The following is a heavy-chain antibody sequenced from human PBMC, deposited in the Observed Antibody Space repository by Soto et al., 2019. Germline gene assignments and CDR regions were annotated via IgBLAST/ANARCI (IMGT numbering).Heavy chain of an antibody. CDR3: ARDRRLISMVRGVSLWFDP. J-gene: IGHJ5*02. D-gene: IGHD3-10*01. Sequence: EALCVRYTVYGGFLSRECWSWIRQPPGKGLEWIGEINHSGSTNYNPSLKSRVTISVDTSKNQFSLKLSSVTAADTAVYYCARDRRLISMVRGVSLWFDPWGQGTRVT. CDR1: GGFLSREC. V-gene: IGHV4-34*01. CDR2: INHSGST.